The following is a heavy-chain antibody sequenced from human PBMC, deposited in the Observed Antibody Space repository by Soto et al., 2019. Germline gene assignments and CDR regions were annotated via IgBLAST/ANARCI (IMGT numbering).Heavy chain of an antibody. CDR1: GYTFTSYG. CDR2: ISAYNGNT. J-gene: IGHJ6*03. CDR3: ARKSVAYYYYYMDV. V-gene: IGHV1-18*01. D-gene: IGHD2-21*01. Sequence: ASVKVSCKASGYTFTSYGISWVRQAPGQGLEWMGWISAYNGNTNYEQKLQGRVTMTTDTSTSTAYMELRSLRSDDTAVYYCARKSVAYYYYYMDVWGKGTTVTVSS.